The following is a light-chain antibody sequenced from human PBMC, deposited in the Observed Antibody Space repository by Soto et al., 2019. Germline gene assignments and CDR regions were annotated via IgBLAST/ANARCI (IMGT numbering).Light chain of an antibody. Sequence: EVVLTQSPVTLSLSPGERATLSCRASQSFRGLLAWYQQKPGQAPRLLIYDAYNRATGIPPRFSGSGSGTEFTLTISSLRSEDSAIYYCQQYFEWPPMTFGQGTKVEI. CDR2: DAY. CDR1: QSFRGL. J-gene: IGKJ1*01. CDR3: QQYFEWPPMT. V-gene: IGKV3-11*01.